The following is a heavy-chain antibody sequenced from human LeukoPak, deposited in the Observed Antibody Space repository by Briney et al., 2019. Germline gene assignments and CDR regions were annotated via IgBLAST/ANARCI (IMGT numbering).Heavy chain of an antibody. CDR1: GGSISSYY. CDR3: ARRPKVGATTYFGY. Sequence: SETLSLTCTVSGGSISSYYWSWLRQPPGKGLEWIGYIYYSGSTNYNPSLKSRVTISVDTSKNQFSLKLSSVTAAGTAVYYCARRPKVGATTYFGYWGQGTLVTVSS. V-gene: IGHV4-59*01. CDR2: IYYSGST. J-gene: IGHJ4*02. D-gene: IGHD1-26*01.